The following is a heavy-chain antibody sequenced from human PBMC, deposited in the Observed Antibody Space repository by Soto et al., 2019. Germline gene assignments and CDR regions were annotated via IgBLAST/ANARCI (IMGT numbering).Heavy chain of an antibody. CDR3: AREVQVHTPAFVY. V-gene: IGHV1-69*19. Sequence: QVQLVQSGAEMKKPGSSVKVSCQSSGGTFNTYAMNWVRQAPGQVPEWMGDISPMFGAANYAPKFQGRVTITAAESTGTSYLQLSSLTSEDTALYCCAREVQVHTPAFVYWGQGTLVTVSS. CDR1: GGTFNTYA. D-gene: IGHD3-10*01. J-gene: IGHJ4*02. CDR2: ISPMFGAA.